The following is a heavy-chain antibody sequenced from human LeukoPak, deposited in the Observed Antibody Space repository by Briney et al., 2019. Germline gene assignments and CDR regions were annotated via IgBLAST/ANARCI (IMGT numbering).Heavy chain of an antibody. Sequence: GGSLRLSCAASGFTVSSNYMSWVRQAPGKELEWVSVIYSGGTTYYADSVKGRFTISRDNSKNTLYLQMNSLRAEDTAVYYCARDGRGDLTWIQLWSPFGYWGQGTLVTVSS. CDR3: ARDGRGDLTWIQLWSPFGY. J-gene: IGHJ4*02. CDR1: GFTVSSNY. V-gene: IGHV3-66*02. CDR2: IYSGGTT. D-gene: IGHD5-18*01.